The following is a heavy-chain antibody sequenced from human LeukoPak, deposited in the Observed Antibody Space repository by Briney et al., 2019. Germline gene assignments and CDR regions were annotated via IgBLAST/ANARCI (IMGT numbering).Heavy chain of an antibody. CDR2: ISNTVRSI. CDR1: GFNFNDYY. CDR3: ARDGSGSTYYFDS. Sequence: GGSLRLSCAASGFNFNDYYMSWIRQAPGKGLEWLSLISNTVRSIYYADSVKGRFTISRDSAPSTLYLQMNIRLADDTAVYCCARDGSGSTYYFDSWGQGTLVTVSS. D-gene: IGHD1-26*01. V-gene: IGHV3-11*01. J-gene: IGHJ4*02.